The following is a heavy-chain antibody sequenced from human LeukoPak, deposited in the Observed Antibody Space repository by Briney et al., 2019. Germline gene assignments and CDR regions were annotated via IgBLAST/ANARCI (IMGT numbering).Heavy chain of an antibody. Sequence: GSLRLSCAASGFTFSSYSMNWVRQAPGKGLEWVSSISSSSSYIYYADSVKGRFTISRDNAKNSLYLQINSPRVEDTAVYYCASLAGGYFFDHWGQGTLVTVSS. CDR2: ISSSSSYI. CDR3: ASLAGGYFFDH. V-gene: IGHV3-21*01. J-gene: IGHJ4*02. D-gene: IGHD1-26*01. CDR1: GFTFSSYS.